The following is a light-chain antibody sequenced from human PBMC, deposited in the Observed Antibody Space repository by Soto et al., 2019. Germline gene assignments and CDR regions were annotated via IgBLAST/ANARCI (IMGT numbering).Light chain of an antibody. CDR2: AAS. V-gene: IGKV3-20*01. Sequence: EIVLSQSPGTLSLSPGETASLSCRASQNVRGSYLAWYQQKPGQAPRLLISAASRRATGVPDRFSGSGSGTDFTLTISRLEPEDFAVYYCQQYGDSPKYTFGQGTKLEIK. J-gene: IGKJ2*01. CDR3: QQYGDSPKYT. CDR1: QNVRGSY.